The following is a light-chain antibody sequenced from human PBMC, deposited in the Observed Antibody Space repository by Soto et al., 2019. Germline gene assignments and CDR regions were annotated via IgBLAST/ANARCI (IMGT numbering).Light chain of an antibody. V-gene: IGLV2-14*01. J-gene: IGLJ1*01. CDR3: SSYTSSSTPYV. Sequence: QSVLTQPASVSGSPGQSITISCTGTSSDVGGYNYVSWYQQHPGKARRLMIYEVSNRPSGVSNRFSGSKSGNTASLTISGLQAEDEADYYCSSYTSSSTPYVFGTGTKVTVL. CDR1: SSDVGGYNY. CDR2: EVS.